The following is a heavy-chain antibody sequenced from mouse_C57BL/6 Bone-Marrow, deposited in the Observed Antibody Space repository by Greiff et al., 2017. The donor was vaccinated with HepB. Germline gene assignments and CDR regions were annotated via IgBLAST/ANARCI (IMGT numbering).Heavy chain of an antibody. D-gene: IGHD1-1*01. J-gene: IGHJ3*01. CDR3: TVITTVVRGFAY. CDR2: IDPETGGT. V-gene: IGHV1-15*01. CDR1: GYTFTDYE. Sequence: VQLQQSGAELVRPGASVTLSCKASGYTFTDYEMHWVKQTPVHGLEWIGAIDPETGGTAYNQKFKGKAILTADKSSSTAYMELRSLTSEDSAVYYCTVITTVVRGFAYWGQGTLVTVSA.